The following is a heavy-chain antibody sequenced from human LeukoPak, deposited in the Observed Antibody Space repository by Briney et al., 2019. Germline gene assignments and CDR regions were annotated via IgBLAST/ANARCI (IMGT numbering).Heavy chain of an antibody. Sequence: ASVKASCKASGYTFSSYGISWVRQAPGQGLEWMGWISGYNGNINYAQNLQGRVTMTTGTFTSTAYMELRSLRSDDTAVYYCARDRLYSYGYYGMDVWGQGTTVTVSS. CDR1: GYTFSSYG. CDR3: ARDRLYSYGYYGMDV. V-gene: IGHV1-18*01. CDR2: ISGYNGNI. D-gene: IGHD5-18*01. J-gene: IGHJ6*02.